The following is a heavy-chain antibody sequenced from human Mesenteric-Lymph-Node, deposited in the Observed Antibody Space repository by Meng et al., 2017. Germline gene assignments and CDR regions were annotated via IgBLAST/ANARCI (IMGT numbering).Heavy chain of an antibody. Sequence: SETLSLTCTVSGGSISRYYWSWIRQSAGKGLEWIGRIYTSGTTNYNPTLKSRVSMSVDTSKNKFSLRLSSVTAADTAVYFCASDSRLGYCSSTTCAIDYWGQGPLVTVSS. D-gene: IGHD2-2*01. CDR2: IYTSGTT. CDR3: ASDSRLGYCSSTTCAIDY. J-gene: IGHJ4*02. V-gene: IGHV4-4*07. CDR1: GGSISRYY.